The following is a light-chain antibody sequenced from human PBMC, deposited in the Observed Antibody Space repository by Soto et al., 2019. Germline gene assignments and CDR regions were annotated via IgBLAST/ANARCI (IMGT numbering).Light chain of an antibody. Sequence: QSALTQPPSASRSPGQSVTISCTGTSSDVGAYNYVSWYQQHAGKAPKLVIYEVTKRPSGVPDRFSGSKSDNTASLTVSGLQAEDEADYYCSSFASSNTWVFGGGTKVTVL. V-gene: IGLV2-8*02. CDR2: EVT. CDR1: SSDVGAYNY. J-gene: IGLJ3*02. CDR3: SSFASSNTWV.